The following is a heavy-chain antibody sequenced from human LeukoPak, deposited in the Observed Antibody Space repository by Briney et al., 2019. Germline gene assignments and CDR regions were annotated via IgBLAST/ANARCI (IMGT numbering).Heavy chain of an antibody. J-gene: IGHJ5*02. CDR3: AREIRFSNTGGWFDP. D-gene: IGHD6-13*01. CDR1: GGSISSYY. CDR2: IYYSGST. Sequence: PSETLSLTCTVSGGSISSYYWSWIRQPPGKGREWIGYIYYSGSTNYNPSLKRRVTISVDTSKNQFSLKLSSVTAADTAVYYCAREIRFSNTGGWFDPWGQGTLVTVSS. V-gene: IGHV4-59*01.